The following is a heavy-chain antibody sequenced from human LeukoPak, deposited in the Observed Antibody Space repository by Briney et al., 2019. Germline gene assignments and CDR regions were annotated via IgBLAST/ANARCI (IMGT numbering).Heavy chain of an antibody. CDR3: ASARLGSGLEGAFDI. Sequence: SETLSLTCTVSGGSISSYFWSWIRQPPGKGLEWIGYIYYSGSTNYNPSLKSRVTISVDTSKDQFSLKLSSVTAADTAVYYCASARLGSGLEGAFDIWGQGTMVTVSS. CDR1: GGSISSYF. D-gene: IGHD6-25*01. CDR2: IYYSGST. V-gene: IGHV4-59*01. J-gene: IGHJ3*02.